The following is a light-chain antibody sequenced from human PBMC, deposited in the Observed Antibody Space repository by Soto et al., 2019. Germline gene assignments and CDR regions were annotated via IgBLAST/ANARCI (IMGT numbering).Light chain of an antibody. CDR1: SSNIGAGYD. J-gene: IGLJ1*01. V-gene: IGLV1-40*01. CDR3: QSYDSSLSADV. CDR2: GNS. Sequence: QSVLTQPPSVSGAPGQRVTISCTGGSSNIGAGYDVHWYQQLPGTAPKLLIYGNSNRPSGVPDRFSGSKSGTSASLAITGLQAEDEADYYCQSYDSSLSADVFGTGTKLTVL.